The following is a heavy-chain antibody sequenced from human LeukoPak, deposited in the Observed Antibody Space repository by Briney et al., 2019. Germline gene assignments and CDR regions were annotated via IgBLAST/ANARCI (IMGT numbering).Heavy chain of an antibody. Sequence: SETLSLTCTVSGXSIISHYWSWIRQPPGKGLEWIGYIFYTGTTNYNPSLKSRVTISLDTSKNQFSLKLSSVTAADTAVYYCARVSPGDGSFFGNWGQGTLVTVSS. J-gene: IGHJ4*02. CDR2: IFYTGTT. V-gene: IGHV4-59*11. CDR3: ARVSPGDGSFFGN. CDR1: GXSIISHY. D-gene: IGHD2-21*01.